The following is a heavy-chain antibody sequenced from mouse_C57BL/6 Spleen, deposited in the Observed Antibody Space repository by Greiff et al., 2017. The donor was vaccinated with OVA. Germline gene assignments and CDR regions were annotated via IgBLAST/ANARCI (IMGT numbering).Heavy chain of an antibody. V-gene: IGHV5-17*01. CDR2: IRSGSSNI. CDR1: GFTFSDYG. J-gene: IGHJ1*03. Sequence: LVESGGGLVKPGGSLKLSCAASGFTFSDYGMHWVRQAPEKGLEWVAYIRSGSSNIHYADTVKGRFTISRDNAKNTLFLQMTTLRSKDTAIYYCARTISPYWYFDVWGTGTTVTVSS. CDR3: ARTISPYWYFDV.